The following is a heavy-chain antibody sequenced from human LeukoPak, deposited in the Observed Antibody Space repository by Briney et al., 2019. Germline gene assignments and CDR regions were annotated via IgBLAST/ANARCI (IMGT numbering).Heavy chain of an antibody. CDR2: IWYDGSNK. CDR3: ARDLGFLTYYYYGMDV. V-gene: IGHV3-33*01. J-gene: IGHJ6*02. CDR1: GFTFSSYG. Sequence: GGSLRLSCAASGFTFSSYGMHWVRQAPGKGLEWVAVIWYDGSNKYYADSVKGRFTISRDNSKNTQYLQMNSLRAEDTAVYYCARDLGFLTYYYYGMDVWGQGTTVTVSS. D-gene: IGHD7-27*01.